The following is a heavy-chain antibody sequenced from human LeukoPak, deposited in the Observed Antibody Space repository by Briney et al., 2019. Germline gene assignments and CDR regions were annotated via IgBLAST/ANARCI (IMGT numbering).Heavy chain of an antibody. CDR1: GFTVSSNY. D-gene: IGHD3-22*01. CDR2: IYSTNTT. V-gene: IGHV3-53*01. J-gene: IGHJ1*01. Sequence: GGSLRLSCAASGFTVSSNYMSWVGQAPGKGLEWVSVIYSTNTTYYADSVKGRFTLSRDNSKNTLYLQMNSLRAEDTAVYYCARGVYYYDSSGYYYAEYFQHWGQGTLVTVSS. CDR3: ARGVYYYDSSGYYYAEYFQH.